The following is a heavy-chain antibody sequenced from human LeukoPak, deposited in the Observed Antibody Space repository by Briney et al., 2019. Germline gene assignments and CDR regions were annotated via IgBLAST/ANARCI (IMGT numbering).Heavy chain of an antibody. J-gene: IGHJ4*02. V-gene: IGHV1-58*01. CDR3: AALAAAAGTYFDY. D-gene: IGHD6-13*01. CDR2: IVVGSGNT. Sequence: SVKVSCKASGFTFTSSVVQWVRQARGQRLEWIGWIVVGSGNTNYAQKFQERVTITRDMSTSTAYMELSSLRSEDTAVYYCAALAAAAGTYFDYWGQGTLVTVSS. CDR1: GFTFTSSV.